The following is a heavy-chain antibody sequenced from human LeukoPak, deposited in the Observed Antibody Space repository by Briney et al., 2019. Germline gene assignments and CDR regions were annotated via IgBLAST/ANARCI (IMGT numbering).Heavy chain of an antibody. V-gene: IGHV4-39*01. CDR3: ATWRTAKTGFDY. CDR2: IYYSGSP. J-gene: IGHJ4*02. D-gene: IGHD1-1*01. Sequence: PSETLSLTCTVSGGSLSNNNYYWACIRQPPGKGLECICSIYYSGSPYYNPSLKSRVTISVDTSKNQFSLRLSSVTAADTAVYYCATWRTAKTGFDYWGQGTLVTVSS. CDR1: GGSLSNNNYY.